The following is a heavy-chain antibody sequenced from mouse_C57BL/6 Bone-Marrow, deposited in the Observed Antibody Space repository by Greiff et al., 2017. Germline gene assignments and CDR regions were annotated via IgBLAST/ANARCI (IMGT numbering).Heavy chain of an antibody. CDR3: AREGRILRPTYYAMDY. CDR2: IDPSDSYT. V-gene: IGHV1-69*01. J-gene: IGHJ4*01. CDR1: GYTFTSYW. Sequence: QVQLQQSGAELVMPGASVKLSCKASGYTFTSYWMHWVKQRPGQGLEWIGEIDPSDSYTNYNQKFKGKSTLTVDKSSSTAYMQLSSLTSEDSAVYYGAREGRILRPTYYAMDYWGQGTSVTVSS. D-gene: IGHD1-2*01.